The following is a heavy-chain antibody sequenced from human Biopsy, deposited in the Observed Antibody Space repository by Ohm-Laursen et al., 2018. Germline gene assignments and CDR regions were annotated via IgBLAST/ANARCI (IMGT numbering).Heavy chain of an antibody. CDR3: ARFPLGAYDSSGSYRALENWYFDL. Sequence: SSVKVSCKASGGTFTNYAISWVRQAPGQGLEWVGGIIPLFNTANYAQKFQGRVTITADKSTTTAYMELSSLRSEDTAIYYCARFPLGAYDSSGSYRALENWYFDLWGRGTLVTVSS. CDR2: IIPLFNTA. D-gene: IGHD3-22*01. CDR1: GGTFTNYA. J-gene: IGHJ2*01. V-gene: IGHV1-69*06.